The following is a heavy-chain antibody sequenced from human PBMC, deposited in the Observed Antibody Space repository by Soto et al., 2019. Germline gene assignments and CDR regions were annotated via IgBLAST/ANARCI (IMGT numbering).Heavy chain of an antibody. D-gene: IGHD3-3*01. CDR1: GFTFSTYG. CDR3: AKRSGYYFDS. J-gene: IGHJ4*02. V-gene: IGHV3-30*18. Sequence: QVQLVESGGGVVQPGRSLRLSCAASGFTFSTYGMHWVRQAPGKGLEWVAVISYDETNKYYADSVKGRFTISRDNSKNTLYLEMSSQRAEDTSIYYCAKRSGYYFDSWGQGTLVTVSS. CDR2: ISYDETNK.